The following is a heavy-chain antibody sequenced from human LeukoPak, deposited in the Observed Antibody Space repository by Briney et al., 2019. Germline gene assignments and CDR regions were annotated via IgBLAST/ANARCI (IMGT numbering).Heavy chain of an antibody. D-gene: IGHD2-21*01. J-gene: IGHJ4*02. CDR3: ARGVVIAPQTFDH. V-gene: IGHV4-59*01. CDR2: IYYSGST. CDR1: GDSISSYY. Sequence: SETLSLTCTVSGDSISSYYWSWIRQPPGKGLEWIGYIYYSGSTNYNPSLKSRVTISVDTSKNQFSLKLSSATAADTAVYYCARGVVIAPQTFDHWGQGTLVTVSS.